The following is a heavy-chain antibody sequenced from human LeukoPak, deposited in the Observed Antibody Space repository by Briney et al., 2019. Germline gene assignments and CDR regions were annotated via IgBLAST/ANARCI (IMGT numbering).Heavy chain of an antibody. CDR3: ARDRPTGIVGAPDAFDI. D-gene: IGHD1-26*01. Sequence: GGSLRLSCAASGFTFSSYAMHWVRQAPGKGLEWVAVISYDGSNKYYADSVKGRFTISRDNSKNTLYLQMNSLRAEDTAVYYCARDRPTGIVGAPDAFDIWGQGTMVTVSS. CDR2: ISYDGSNK. V-gene: IGHV3-30*04. J-gene: IGHJ3*02. CDR1: GFTFSSYA.